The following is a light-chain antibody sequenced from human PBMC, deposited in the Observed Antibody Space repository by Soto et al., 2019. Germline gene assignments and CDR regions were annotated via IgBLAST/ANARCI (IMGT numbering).Light chain of an antibody. Sequence: DIQMTQSPSSLSASVGDRVTITCRASQSISSYLNWYQQKPGKAPKLLIYAASSLQSGVPSRFSGSGSGTDFTLTISSLQPEDFATYYCQQGYSIHALTFGGGTKLELK. J-gene: IGKJ4*01. CDR2: AAS. CDR3: QQGYSIHALT. V-gene: IGKV1-39*01. CDR1: QSISSY.